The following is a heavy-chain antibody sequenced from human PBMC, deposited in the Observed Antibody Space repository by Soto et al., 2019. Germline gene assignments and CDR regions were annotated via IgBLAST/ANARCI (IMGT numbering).Heavy chain of an antibody. D-gene: IGHD6-6*01. CDR3: ARENSRISPRLFQH. CDR2: ISPAGTNQ. V-gene: IGHV3-30-3*01. CDR1: GFIFSDYA. J-gene: IGHJ1*01. Sequence: GGSLRLSCVASGFIFSDYAMHWARQAPGKGLEWVALISPAGTNQYYADSAKGRFTISRDNSKNTLYLQMNSLRPEDTGLYYCARENSRISPRLFQHWGHGTLVTVSS.